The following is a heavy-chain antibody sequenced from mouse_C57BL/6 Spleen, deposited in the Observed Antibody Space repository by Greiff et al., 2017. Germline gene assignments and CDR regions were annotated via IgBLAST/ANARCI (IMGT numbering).Heavy chain of an antibody. CDR1: GYSITSGYD. V-gene: IGHV3-1*01. J-gene: IGHJ1*03. CDR3: ARDREGRWYFDV. Sequence: DVQLVESGPGMVKPSQSLSLTCTVTGYSITSGYDWHWIRHFPGNKLEWMGYISYSGSTNYNPSLKSRISITHDTSKNHFFLKLNSVTTEDTATYYCARDREGRWYFDVWGTGTTVTVSS. CDR2: ISYSGST.